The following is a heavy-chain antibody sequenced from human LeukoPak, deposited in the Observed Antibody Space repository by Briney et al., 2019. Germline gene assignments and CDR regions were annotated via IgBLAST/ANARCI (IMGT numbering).Heavy chain of an antibody. J-gene: IGHJ4*02. D-gene: IGHD1-26*01. Sequence: ASVTVSCKASGYTFTGYYLHWVRQAPGQGLEWMGWINAKNGDTEYAQKLQGRVTITRDTSISTAYMVLTSLRYDDTAVYFCARVTSGSYHYWGQGTLVTVSS. V-gene: IGHV1-2*02. CDR2: INAKNGDT. CDR3: ARVTSGSYHY. CDR1: GYTFTGYY.